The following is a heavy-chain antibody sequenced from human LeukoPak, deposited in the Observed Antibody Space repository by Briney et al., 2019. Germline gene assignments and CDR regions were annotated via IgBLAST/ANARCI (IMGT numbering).Heavy chain of an antibody. Sequence: GGSLRLSCAASGFTFSNYWMNWVRQAPGKGLEWVANIKQDGSEKYYVDSVKGRFTISRDNAKNSLYLQMNSLRAEDTAVYYCAKAANEWELLAGYFDYWGQGTLVTVSS. D-gene: IGHD1-26*01. CDR2: IKQDGSEK. CDR1: GFTFSNYW. V-gene: IGHV3-7*03. J-gene: IGHJ4*02. CDR3: AKAANEWELLAGYFDY.